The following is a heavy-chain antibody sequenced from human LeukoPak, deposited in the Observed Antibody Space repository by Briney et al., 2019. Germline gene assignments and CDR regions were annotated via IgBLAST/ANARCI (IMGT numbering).Heavy chain of an antibody. D-gene: IGHD3-10*01. V-gene: IGHV3-9*01. CDR1: GFTFDDYA. Sequence: HPGGSLRLSCAASGFTFDDYAMHWVRQAPGKGLEWVSGISWNSGSIGYADSVKGRFTISRDNAKNSLYLQMNSLRAEDTALYYCAKDISGGYYGSGYGIWGQGTMVTVSS. CDR3: AKDISGGYYGSGYGI. CDR2: ISWNSGSI. J-gene: IGHJ3*02.